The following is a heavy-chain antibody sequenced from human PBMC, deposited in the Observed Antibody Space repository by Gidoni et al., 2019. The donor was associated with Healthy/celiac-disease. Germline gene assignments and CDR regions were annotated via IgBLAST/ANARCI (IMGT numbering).Heavy chain of an antibody. CDR2: ISYDGSNK. V-gene: IGHV3-30*18. CDR3: AKGGAYYYDSSGAPAAYFDY. D-gene: IGHD3-22*01. Sequence: QVQLVESGGGVVQPGRSLRLSCAASGFPFSSYGMHWVRQAPGKGLEWVAVISYDGSNKYYADSVKGRFTISRDNSKNTLYLQMNSLRAEDTAVYYCAKGGAYYYDSSGAPAAYFDYWGQGTLVTVSS. J-gene: IGHJ4*02. CDR1: GFPFSSYG.